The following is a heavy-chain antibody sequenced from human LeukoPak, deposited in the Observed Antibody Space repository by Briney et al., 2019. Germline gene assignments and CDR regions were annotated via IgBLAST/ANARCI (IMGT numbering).Heavy chain of an antibody. D-gene: IGHD6-13*01. CDR2: ISAYNGNT. J-gene: IGHJ3*02. V-gene: IGHV1-18*01. CDR1: GYTFTSYG. Sequence: ASVKVSCKASGYTFTSYGISWVRQAPGQGLEWMGWISAYNGNTNYAQKLQGRVTMTTDTSTSTAYMELRSLRSDDTAVYYCAREGIAAAGQVYDAFDIWGQGTMVTVSS. CDR3: AREGIAAAGQVYDAFDI.